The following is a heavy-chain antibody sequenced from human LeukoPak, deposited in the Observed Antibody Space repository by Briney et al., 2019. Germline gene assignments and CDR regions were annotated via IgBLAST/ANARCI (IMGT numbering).Heavy chain of an antibody. CDR2: ISTGSTYT. J-gene: IGHJ5*02. V-gene: IGHV3-11*06. CDR3: ARDHHPGYHDSLGFNWLDP. CDR1: GFTFSHYY. D-gene: IGHD3-22*01. Sequence: GGSLRLSCAASGFTFSHYYMSWIRQAPGRGLEWVSYISTGSTYTDYADSVKGRFTISRDNAKNSLYLQMTSLGAEDTAVYYCARDHHPGYHDSLGFNWLDPWGQGTLVSVSS.